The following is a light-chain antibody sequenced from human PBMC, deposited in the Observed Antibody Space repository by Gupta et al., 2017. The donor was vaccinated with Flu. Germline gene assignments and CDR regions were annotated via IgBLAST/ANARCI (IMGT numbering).Light chain of an antibody. Sequence: GDRVTISWRASQSISGWLAWYQLKPGKAPKLLIYKASSVHSGVPSRFSGSGSGAEYTLTIANLQPDDFATYYCKQYSSYPLTFGQGTRLE. CDR2: KAS. J-gene: IGKJ5*01. CDR3: KQYSSYPLT. CDR1: QSISGW. V-gene: IGKV1-5*03.